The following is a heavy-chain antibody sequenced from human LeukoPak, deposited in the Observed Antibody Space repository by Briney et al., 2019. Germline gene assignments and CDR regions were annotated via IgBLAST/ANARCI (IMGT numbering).Heavy chain of an antibody. D-gene: IGHD4-17*01. CDR2: IIPIFGTA. CDR1: GGTFSFYA. Sequence: SVNVSCKASGGTFSFYAISWVRQAPGQGLEWMGGIIPIFGTANYAQKFQGRVRITADEFTSTAYMELSSLRSEDTAVYYCASGKRDYGDPMEPSGAFDMWGQGTMVTVSS. CDR3: ASGKRDYGDPMEPSGAFDM. V-gene: IGHV1-69*13. J-gene: IGHJ3*02.